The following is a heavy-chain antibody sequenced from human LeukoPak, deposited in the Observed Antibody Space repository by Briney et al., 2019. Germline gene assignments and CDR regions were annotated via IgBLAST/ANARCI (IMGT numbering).Heavy chain of an antibody. D-gene: IGHD6-19*01. CDR3: ARGGGEGGRFWYSSGWADFDY. J-gene: IGHJ4*02. CDR1: GYTFTSYD. CDR2: MNPNSGNT. Sequence: ASVKVSCKASGYTFTSYDINWVRQATGQGLEWMGWMNPNSGNTGYAQKFQGRVTMTRNTSISTAYMELSSLRSEDTAVYYCARGGGEGGRFWYSSGWADFDYWGQGTLVTVSS. V-gene: IGHV1-8*01.